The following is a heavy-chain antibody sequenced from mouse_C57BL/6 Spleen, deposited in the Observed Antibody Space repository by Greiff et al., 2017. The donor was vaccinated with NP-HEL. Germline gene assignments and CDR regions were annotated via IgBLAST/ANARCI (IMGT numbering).Heavy chain of an antibody. V-gene: IGHV1-26*01. CDR2: INPNNGGT. D-gene: IGHD1-1*01. J-gene: IGHJ4*01. CDR1: GYTFTDYY. Sequence: EVQLQQSGPELVKPGASVKISCEASGYTFTDYYMNWVKQSHGKSLEWIGDINPNNGGTSYNQKFKGKATLTVDKSSSTAYMELRSLTSEDSAVYYCARWLLYYGSSSYAMDYWGQGTSVTVSS. CDR3: ARWLLYYGSSSYAMDY.